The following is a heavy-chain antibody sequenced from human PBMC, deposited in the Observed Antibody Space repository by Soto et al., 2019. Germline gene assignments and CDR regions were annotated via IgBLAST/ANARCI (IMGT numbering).Heavy chain of an antibody. J-gene: IGHJ4*02. D-gene: IGHD3-16*02. Sequence: GESLKISCKGSGYSFTSYWISWVRQMPGKGLEWMGRIDPSDSYTNYSPSFQGHVTISADKSISTAYLQWSSLKASDTAMYYCARLAITFGGVIVTSGDYWGQGTLVTVPQ. CDR1: GYSFTSYW. CDR3: ARLAITFGGVIVTSGDY. V-gene: IGHV5-10-1*01. CDR2: IDPSDSYT.